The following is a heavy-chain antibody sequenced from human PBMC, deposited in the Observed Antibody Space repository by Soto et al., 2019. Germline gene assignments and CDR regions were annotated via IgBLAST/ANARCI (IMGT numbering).Heavy chain of an antibody. V-gene: IGHV3-7*03. J-gene: IGHJ4*02. CDR1: GFTVSAKW. Sequence: GGSLRLSCAVAGFTVSAKWMSWVRQAPGKGLEWLVNINEDGSNKFYVDSVKGRFTISKENAKNSLSLQLGSLRADDTAVYYCAREIHLGSGWGDIDIWGRGTMVTVPS. CDR2: INEDGSNK. CDR3: AREIHLGSGWGDIDI. D-gene: IGHD6-19*01.